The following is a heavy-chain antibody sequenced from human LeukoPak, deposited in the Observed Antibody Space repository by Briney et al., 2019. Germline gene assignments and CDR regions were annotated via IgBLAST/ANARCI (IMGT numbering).Heavy chain of an antibody. CDR3: ARDRRDGGFGP. D-gene: IGHD4-17*01. V-gene: IGHV3-21*01. CDR2: ISSSSSYI. J-gene: IGHJ5*02. Sequence: GGSLRLSCAASGFTFSSYAMSWVRQAPGKGLEWVSSISSSSSYIYYADSVKGRFTISRDNAKNSLYLQMNSLRAEDTAVYYCARDRRDGGFGPWGQGTLVTVSS. CDR1: GFTFSSYA.